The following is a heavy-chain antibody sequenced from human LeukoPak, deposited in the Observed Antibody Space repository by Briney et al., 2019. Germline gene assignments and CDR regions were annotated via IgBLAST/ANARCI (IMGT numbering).Heavy chain of an antibody. CDR1: GFRGYA. D-gene: IGHD2-2*01. CDR3: AKSSNIVVVPAAMVDY. J-gene: IGHJ4*02. Sequence: GGSLRLSCAASGFRGYAMSWVRQAPGKGLEWVSAISGSGGSTYYADSVKGRFTISRDNSKNTLYLQMNSLRAEDTAVYYCAKSSNIVVVPAAMVDYWGQGTLVTVSS. CDR2: ISGSGGST. V-gene: IGHV3-23*01.